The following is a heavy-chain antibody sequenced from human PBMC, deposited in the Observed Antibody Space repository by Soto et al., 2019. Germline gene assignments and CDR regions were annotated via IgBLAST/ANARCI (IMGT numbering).Heavy chain of an antibody. D-gene: IGHD3-22*01. Sequence: ASVKVSCKASGYTFTSYYMHWVRQAPGQGLEWMGIINPSGGSTSYAQKFQGRVTMTRDTSTSTVYMELSSLRSEDTAVYYCARDPRYYDSSGYQVGMDVWGQGTTVTVSS. J-gene: IGHJ6*02. CDR3: ARDPRYYDSSGYQVGMDV. V-gene: IGHV1-46*01. CDR1: GYTFTSYY. CDR2: INPSGGST.